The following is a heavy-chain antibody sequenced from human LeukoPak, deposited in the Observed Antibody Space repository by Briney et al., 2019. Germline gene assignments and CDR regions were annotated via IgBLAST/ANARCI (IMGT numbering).Heavy chain of an antibody. Sequence: GPTLVNPTQTLILTFSFSGFSLSHSGMPLSWSLEPPGKAQDWLAPIDWEDDKFYSTSLKTSLTNSKDTSKNQVLRTITTMEPVDTATYYCARLYDFWGQGTLVTVYS. J-gene: IGHJ4*02. CDR3: ARLYDF. CDR2: IDWEDDK. CDR1: GFSLSHSGMP. D-gene: IGHD3-3*01. V-gene: IGHV2-70*04.